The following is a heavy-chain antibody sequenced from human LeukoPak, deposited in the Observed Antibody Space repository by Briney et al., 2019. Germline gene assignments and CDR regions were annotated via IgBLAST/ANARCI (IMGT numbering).Heavy chain of an antibody. Sequence: GSLRLSCAASGFTFSDYYMSWIRQPPGKGLEWTGEINHSGSTNYNPSLKSRVTISVDTSKNQFSLKLSSVTAADTAVYYCARQKSWIRYYFDYWGQGTLVTVSS. J-gene: IGHJ4*02. D-gene: IGHD6-13*01. CDR2: INHSGST. CDR1: GFTFSDYY. V-gene: IGHV4-34*01. CDR3: ARQKSWIRYYFDY.